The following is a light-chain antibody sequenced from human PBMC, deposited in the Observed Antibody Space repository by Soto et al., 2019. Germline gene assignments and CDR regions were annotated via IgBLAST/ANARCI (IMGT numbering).Light chain of an antibody. CDR1: SGDIGGYDY. CDR2: EVT. J-gene: IGLJ1*01. V-gene: IGLV2-8*01. Sequence: QSALTQPPSASGSPGQSVTISCTGTSGDIGGYDYVSWYQQHPGKAPKLMIYEVTKRPLGVPDRFSGSKSGNTASLTVSGLQAEDGADYYCSSYAGSINPYVFGTGTKLTVL. CDR3: SSYAGSINPYV.